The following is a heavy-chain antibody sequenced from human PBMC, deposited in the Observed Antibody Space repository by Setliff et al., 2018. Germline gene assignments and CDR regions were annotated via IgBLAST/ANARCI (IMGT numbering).Heavy chain of an antibody. D-gene: IGHD3-3*01. CDR1: GDSISSGYYY. CDR2: FYTSGNT. J-gene: IGHJ5*02. V-gene: IGHV4-61*09. Sequence: KPSETLSLTCTVSGDSISSGYYYWTWIRQSAGKGLEWIGHFYTSGNTNYNPSLKSRVTISVDTSKNQFSLKLSSVTAADTATYYCARGGPTLTISRVLVVSSFDPWGQGSRVTVS. CDR3: ARGGPTLTISRVLVVSSFDP.